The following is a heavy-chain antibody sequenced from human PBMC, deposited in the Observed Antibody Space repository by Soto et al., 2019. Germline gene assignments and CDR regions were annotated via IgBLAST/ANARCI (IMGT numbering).Heavy chain of an antibody. J-gene: IGHJ4*01. D-gene: IGHD2-2*01. Sequence: GGPLRLSFQVSGFASNNFGITWFRQAPGKGLEWVSSISKSDYTYYSDSVKGRFTISRDNAKNSVSLQMNTLRVEDTAVYYCAREDSIIIPAVSDFWGQEPWSPSPQ. CDR1: GFASNNFG. CDR2: ISKSDYT. CDR3: AREDSIIIPAVSDF. V-gene: IGHV3-21*01.